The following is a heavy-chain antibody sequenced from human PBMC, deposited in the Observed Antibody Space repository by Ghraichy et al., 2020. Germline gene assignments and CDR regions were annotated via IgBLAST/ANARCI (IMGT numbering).Heavy chain of an antibody. J-gene: IGHJ4*02. D-gene: IGHD1-26*01. V-gene: IGHV1-3*01. Sequence: ASVKVSCKASGYSFIGYAMNWVRQAPGQTLEWMGWINAGNGNTKYSQKFQGRVTITRDTSASTAYMELSSLRSEDTAVYYCTRGELLMKFDDWGQGTLVTVSS. CDR1: GYSFIGYA. CDR3: TRGELLMKFDD. CDR2: INAGNGNT.